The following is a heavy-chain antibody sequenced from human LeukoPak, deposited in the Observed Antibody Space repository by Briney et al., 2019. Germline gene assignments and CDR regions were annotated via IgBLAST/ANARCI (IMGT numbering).Heavy chain of an antibody. Sequence: GGSLRLSCAASGFTFSSYAMSWVRQAPGKGLEWVSAINGSDDTPYYADSVKGRFTISRDSSKNTLYLQMNSLRAEDTAVYYCAKGWGVFDYWGQGTLVTVSS. D-gene: IGHD3-16*01. CDR3: AKGWGVFDY. V-gene: IGHV3-23*01. CDR1: GFTFSSYA. J-gene: IGHJ4*02. CDR2: INGSDDTP.